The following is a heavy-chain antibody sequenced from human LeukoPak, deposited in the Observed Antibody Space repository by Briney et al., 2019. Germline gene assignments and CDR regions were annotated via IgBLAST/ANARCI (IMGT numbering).Heavy chain of an antibody. V-gene: IGHV3-33*01. CDR3: ARDGPRGIAVVVAGSFDY. CDR2: IWYDGSNK. CDR1: GFTFSSYG. J-gene: IGHJ4*02. D-gene: IGHD2-15*01. Sequence: GGSLRLSCAASGFTFSSYGMHWVRQAPGKGLEWVAVIWYDGSNKYYADSVKGRFTISRDNSKNTLYLQMNSLRAEDTAVYYCARDGPRGIAVVVAGSFDYWGQGTLVTVSS.